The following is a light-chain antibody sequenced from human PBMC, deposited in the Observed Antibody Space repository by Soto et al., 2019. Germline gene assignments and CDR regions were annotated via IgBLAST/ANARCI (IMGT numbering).Light chain of an antibody. J-gene: IGLJ2*01. Sequence: QSVLTQPASVSGSPGQSITISCTGTSSDVGGYNYVSWYQQHQGKAPKLIIYEVSNRPSGISNRFSGSKSGNTASLTISGLQAENEADYYCSSYTSSSTRVFGGGTKLTVL. CDR3: SSYTSSSTRV. V-gene: IGLV2-14*01. CDR2: EVS. CDR1: SSDVGGYNY.